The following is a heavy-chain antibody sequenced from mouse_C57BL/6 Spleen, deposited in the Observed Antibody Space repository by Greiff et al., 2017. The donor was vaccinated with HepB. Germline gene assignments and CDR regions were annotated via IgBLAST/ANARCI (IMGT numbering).Heavy chain of an antibody. J-gene: IGHJ4*01. V-gene: IGHV2-2*01. CDR3: ARNTDGYLYYAMDY. CDR1: GFSLTSYG. D-gene: IGHD2-3*01. Sequence: VQLKESGPGLVQPSQSLSITCTVSGFSLTSYGVHWVRQSPGKGLEWLGVIWSGGSTDYNAAFISRLSISKDNSKSQVFFKMNSLQADDTAIYYCARNTDGYLYYAMDYWGQGTSVTVSS. CDR2: IWSGGST.